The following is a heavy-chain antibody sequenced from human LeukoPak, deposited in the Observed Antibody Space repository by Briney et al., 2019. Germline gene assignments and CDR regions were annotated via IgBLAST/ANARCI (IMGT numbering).Heavy chain of an antibody. CDR3: ARDVTMIVVVTPLGMDV. CDR1: GFTFSSYA. Sequence: GGSLRRSCAASGFTFSSYAMHWVRQAPGKGLEWVAVISYDGSNKYYADSVKGRFTISRDNSKNTLYLQMNSLRAEDTAVYYCARDVTMIVVVTPLGMDVWGQGTTVTVSS. V-gene: IGHV3-30-3*01. D-gene: IGHD3-22*01. J-gene: IGHJ6*02. CDR2: ISYDGSNK.